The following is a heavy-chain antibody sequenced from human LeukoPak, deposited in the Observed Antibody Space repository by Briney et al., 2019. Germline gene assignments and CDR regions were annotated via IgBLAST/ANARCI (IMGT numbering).Heavy chain of an antibody. Sequence: GESLKISCKGSGYSFTSYWIGWVRQMPGEGLELMGIIYPRDSDTRYSPSFQGQVTISADKSITTTYLQWSGLKASDTAMYYCARLNDFWSGYLKYYFDYWGQGTLVTVSS. CDR2: IYPRDSDT. J-gene: IGHJ4*02. D-gene: IGHD3-3*01. CDR3: ARLNDFWSGYLKYYFDY. V-gene: IGHV5-51*01. CDR1: GYSFTSYW.